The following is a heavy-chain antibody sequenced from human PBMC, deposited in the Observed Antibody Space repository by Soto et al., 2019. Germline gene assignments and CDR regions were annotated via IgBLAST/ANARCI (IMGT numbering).Heavy chain of an antibody. J-gene: IGHJ6*02. CDR3: ARAIVATRGDYYYGMDV. Sequence: ASVKVSCKASGYTFTSYGISWVRQAPGQGLEWMGWISAYNGNTNYAQKLQGRVTMTTDTSTSTAYMELSSLRSEDTAVYYCARAIVATRGDYYYGMDVWGQGTTVTVSS. CDR1: GYTFTSYG. CDR2: ISAYNGNT. V-gene: IGHV1-18*01. D-gene: IGHD5-12*01.